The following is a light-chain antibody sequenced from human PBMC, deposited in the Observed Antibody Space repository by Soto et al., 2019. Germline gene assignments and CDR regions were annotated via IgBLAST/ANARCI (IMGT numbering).Light chain of an antibody. V-gene: IGKV3-15*01. CDR2: GAS. CDR1: QTLSRTY. Sequence: EIVLMQSPGTLSLSPGERATLSCRASQTLSRTYLAWYQQKPGQAPRVLIYGASSRATGIPARFSGSGSGTEFTLTISSLQSEDFAVYYCQQYNNWPPWTFGQGTKVDI. CDR3: QQYNNWPPWT. J-gene: IGKJ1*01.